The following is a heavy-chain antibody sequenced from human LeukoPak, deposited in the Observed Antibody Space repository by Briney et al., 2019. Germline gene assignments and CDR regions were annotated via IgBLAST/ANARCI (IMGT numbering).Heavy chain of an antibody. V-gene: IGHV4-34*01. CDR3: AGRMDSDAFDI. Sequence: PAQTLSLTCAVYGGSFSGYYCSWIRQPPGKGLEWIGKSNHSGSTNYNPSLKSRVTISVDTSKNQFSLKLSSVTAADTAVYYCAGRMDSDAFDIWGQGTMVTVSS. CDR1: GGSFSGYY. CDR2: SNHSGST. J-gene: IGHJ3*02. D-gene: IGHD2-15*01.